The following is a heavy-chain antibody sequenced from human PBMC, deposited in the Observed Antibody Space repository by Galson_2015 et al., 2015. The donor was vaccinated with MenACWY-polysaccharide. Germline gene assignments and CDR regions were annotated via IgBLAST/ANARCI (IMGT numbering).Heavy chain of an antibody. V-gene: IGHV3-7*01. CDR1: GFPFSGSW. J-gene: IGHJ3*01. D-gene: IGHD3-3*01. CDR3: ARARSWSGYFAFDL. CDR2: IKQSGDEK. Sequence: SLRLSCATSGFPFSGSWMTWIRQAPGKGLEWVATIKQSGDEKYYVDSVEGRFTVSRDNAENSLYLQMNSLRAEDTAVCYCARARSWSGYFAFDLWGQGTMVTVSS.